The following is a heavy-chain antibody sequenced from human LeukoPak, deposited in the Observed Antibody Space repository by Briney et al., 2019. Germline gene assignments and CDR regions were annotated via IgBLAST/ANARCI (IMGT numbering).Heavy chain of an antibody. CDR3: AKCPSGVLRYFAPIDY. J-gene: IGHJ4*02. CDR2: ISSDGSNK. CDR1: KFTFSNYG. D-gene: IGHD3-9*01. Sequence: GRSLRLSCAASKFTFSNYGMHWVRQAPGKGLEWVADISSDGSNKYYADSVKGRFTISRDNSKNTLYLQMNSLRAEDTAVYYCAKCPSGVLRYFAPIDYWGQGTLVTVSS. V-gene: IGHV3-30*18.